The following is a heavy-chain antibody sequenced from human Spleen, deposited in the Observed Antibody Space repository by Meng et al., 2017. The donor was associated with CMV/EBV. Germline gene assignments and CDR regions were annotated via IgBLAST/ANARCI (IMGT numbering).Heavy chain of an antibody. J-gene: IGHJ4*02. CDR3: ARDDLYGGIDY. Sequence: GESRKISCAASGFTFSSYEMNWVRQASGKGLEWVSYISTSGGTTYYADSVKGRFTISRDNAKNSPYLQLNSLRAEDTAIYYCARDDLYGGIDYWGQGTLVTVSS. D-gene: IGHD4-23*01. CDR1: GFTFSSYE. CDR2: ISTSGGTT. V-gene: IGHV3-48*03.